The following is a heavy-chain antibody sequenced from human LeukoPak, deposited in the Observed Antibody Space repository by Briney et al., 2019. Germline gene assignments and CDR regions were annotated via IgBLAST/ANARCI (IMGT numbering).Heavy chain of an antibody. D-gene: IGHD3-22*01. CDR2: ISGDGGST. V-gene: IGHV3-43*02. J-gene: IGHJ2*01. Sequence: GGSLRLSCAASGFTFDDYAMHWVRQAPGKGLEWVSLISGDGGSTYYADSVKGRFTISRDNSKSSLYLQMNSLRTEGTALYYCAKGDDSSGYYYPIHWYFDLWGRGTLVTVSS. CDR1: GFTFDDYA. CDR3: AKGDDSSGYYYPIHWYFDL.